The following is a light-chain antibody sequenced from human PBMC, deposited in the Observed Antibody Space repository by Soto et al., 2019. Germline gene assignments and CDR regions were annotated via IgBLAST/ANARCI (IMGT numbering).Light chain of an antibody. CDR3: QQRSNWLT. J-gene: IGKJ1*01. CDR1: QRIRDT. CDR2: GAS. Sequence: EIVMTQSPATLSVSPGGRATLSCRASQRIRDTFAWYQQKPGQAPRLLIHGASTRAPGFPARFSGSGSGTDFTLTISSLQSEDFAVYYCQQRSNWLTFGQGTKVDIK. V-gene: IGKV3-15*01.